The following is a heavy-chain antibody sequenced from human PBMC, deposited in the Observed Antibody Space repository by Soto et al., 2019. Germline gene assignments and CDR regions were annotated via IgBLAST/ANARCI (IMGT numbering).Heavy chain of an antibody. J-gene: IGHJ4*02. CDR2: IRSKTDDGTT. CDR1: GFTFSNAW. Sequence: PGGSLKLSCAASGFTFSNAWMSWVRQAPGKGMEWVGRIRSKTDDGTTDYAAPVKGRFTISRDDSKKMLYLQINSLKTEDTAVYYCTTALKDCSSTTCYDYWGQGT. CDR3: TTALKDCSSTTCYDY. V-gene: IGHV3-15*01. D-gene: IGHD2-2*01.